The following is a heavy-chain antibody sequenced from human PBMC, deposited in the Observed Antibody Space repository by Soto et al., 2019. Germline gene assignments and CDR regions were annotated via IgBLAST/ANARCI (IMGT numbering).Heavy chain of an antibody. CDR2: IKTKSDGGPT. V-gene: IGHV3-15*01. CDR3: TTDGRTEPDY. J-gene: IGHJ4*02. CDR1: GFTFNSAP. Sequence: PWGSLRLPCAASGFTFNSAPMSWVRQAPGKGLEWVGRIKTKSDGGPTDYAAPVKGTFTISRDDSKNTLYLQMNSLKTEDTAVYYCTTDGRTEPDYWGLGTLVTVSS.